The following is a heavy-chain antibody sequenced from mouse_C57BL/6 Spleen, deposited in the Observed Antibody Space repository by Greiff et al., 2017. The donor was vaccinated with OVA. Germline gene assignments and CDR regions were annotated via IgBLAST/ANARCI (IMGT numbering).Heavy chain of an antibody. CDR1: GYTFTDYE. J-gene: IGHJ2*01. Sequence: VQLQQSGAELVRPGASVTLSCKASGYTFTDYEMHWVKQTPVHGLEWIGAIDPETGGTAYNQKFKGKAILTADKSSSTAYMELRSLTSEDSAIYYCTRGVITTVVVPFDYWGQGTTLTVSS. CDR3: TRGVITTVVVPFDY. CDR2: IDPETGGT. D-gene: IGHD1-1*01. V-gene: IGHV1-15*01.